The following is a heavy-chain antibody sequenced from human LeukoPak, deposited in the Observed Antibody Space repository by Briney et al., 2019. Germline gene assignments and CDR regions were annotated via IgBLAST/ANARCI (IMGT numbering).Heavy chain of an antibody. J-gene: IGHJ4*02. Sequence: GRSLRLSCAASGCTFSSYAMHWLRQAPGKGLEWVAVISYDGSNKYYADSVKGRFTIASDNSKNTLYLQMNSLRAEDTAVYYCARGGDYLDYWGQGTLVTVSS. CDR1: GCTFSSYA. V-gene: IGHV3-30-3*01. D-gene: IGHD4-17*01. CDR2: ISYDGSNK. CDR3: ARGGDYLDY.